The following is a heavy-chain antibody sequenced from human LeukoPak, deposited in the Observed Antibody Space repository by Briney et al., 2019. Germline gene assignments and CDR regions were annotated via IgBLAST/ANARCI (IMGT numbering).Heavy chain of an antibody. CDR2: IYSGGST. D-gene: IGHD3-22*01. CDR1: GFTVSSNY. Sequence: GGSLRLSCAASGFTVSSNYMSWVRQAPGKGLEWVTVIYSGGSTYYAGSVKGRFTISRDNSKNTLYLQMNSLRAEDTAVYYCAREGRSYDSSGSQGVLVDYWGQGTLVTVSS. V-gene: IGHV3-53*01. CDR3: AREGRSYDSSGSQGVLVDY. J-gene: IGHJ4*02.